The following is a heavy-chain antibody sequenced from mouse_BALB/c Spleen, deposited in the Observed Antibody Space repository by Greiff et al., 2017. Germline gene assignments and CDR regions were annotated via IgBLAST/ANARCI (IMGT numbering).Heavy chain of an antibody. CDR1: GYNFTSYW. V-gene: IGHV1-55*01. D-gene: IGHD2-12*01. CDR3: ARSYYKPHYYAMDY. Sequence: QVQLQQPGAELVKPGTSVKLSCKASGYNFTSYWINWVKLRPGQGLEWIGDIYPGSGSTNYNEKFKSKATLTVDTSSSTAYMQLSSLASEDSALYYCARSYYKPHYYAMDYWGQGTSVTVSS. J-gene: IGHJ4*01. CDR2: IYPGSGST.